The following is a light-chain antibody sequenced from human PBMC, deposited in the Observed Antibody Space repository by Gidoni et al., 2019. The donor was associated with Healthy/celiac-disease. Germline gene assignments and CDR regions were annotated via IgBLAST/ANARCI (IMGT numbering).Light chain of an antibody. Sequence: EIVLTQSPGTLSLYPGERATLSCRASQSVSSSYLAWYQQKPGQAPMLLIYGASSRATGIPDRFSGSGSGTDFTLTISRLEPEDFAVYYCQQYGSSLYSFGQGTKLEIK. J-gene: IGKJ2*03. CDR2: GAS. V-gene: IGKV3-20*01. CDR3: QQYGSSLYS. CDR1: QSVSSSY.